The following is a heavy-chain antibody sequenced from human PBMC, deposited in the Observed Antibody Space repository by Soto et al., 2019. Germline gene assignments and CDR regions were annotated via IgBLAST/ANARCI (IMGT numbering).Heavy chain of an antibody. D-gene: IGHD3-22*01. J-gene: IGHJ3*02. CDR3: SRHSPYYYDSSGYYYDGAFDI. V-gene: IGHV4-59*08. Sequence: SETLSLTCTVSGGSISSYYWSWIRQPPGKGLECFGYFFYSGSTNYNPSFKIRVTISVDTSKNQFSLMLSFVTAADTAVYYCSRHSPYYYDSSGYYYDGAFDIWGQGTMVTVSS. CDR2: FFYSGST. CDR1: GGSISSYY.